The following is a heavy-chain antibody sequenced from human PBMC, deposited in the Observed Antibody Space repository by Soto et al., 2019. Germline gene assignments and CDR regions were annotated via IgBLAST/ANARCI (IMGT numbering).Heavy chain of an antibody. Sequence: PSETLSLTCSVSGVSISKRTYYSGWIRQPPGTGLEWVGNSYYSGTTYYNPSLKNRVAISVDTSKNQFSLKLNSVTGADTAVYFCASGYCSAGTCSPPGYWGQGTLVTVSS. CDR3: ASGYCSAGTCSPPGY. D-gene: IGHD2-15*01. V-gene: IGHV4-39*01. CDR1: GVSISKRTYY. J-gene: IGHJ4*02. CDR2: SYYSGTT.